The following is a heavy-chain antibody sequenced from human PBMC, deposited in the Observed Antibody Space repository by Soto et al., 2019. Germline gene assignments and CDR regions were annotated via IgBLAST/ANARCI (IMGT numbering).Heavy chain of an antibody. CDR2: ISSSSSYI. CDR1: GFTFSSYS. D-gene: IGHD2-2*01. CDR3: ARDPAPDCSSTSCYFYYYYYMDV. Sequence: GGSLRLSCAASGFTFSSYSMNWVRQAPGKGLEWVSSISSSSSYIYYADSVKGRFTISRDNAKNSLYLQMNSLRAEDTAVYYCARDPAPDCSSTSCYFYYYYYMDVRGKGTTVTVSS. J-gene: IGHJ6*03. V-gene: IGHV3-21*01.